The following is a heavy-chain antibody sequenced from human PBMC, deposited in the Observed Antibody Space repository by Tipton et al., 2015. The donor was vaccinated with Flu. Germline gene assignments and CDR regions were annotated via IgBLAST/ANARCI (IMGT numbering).Heavy chain of an antibody. V-gene: IGHV4-4*07. CDR1: GGSISSYY. J-gene: IGHJ4*02. Sequence: LRLSCTVSGGSISSYYWSWVRQPAGKGLEWIGRIYASGSTDYNPSLKSRVTISVDTSKNQFSLKLSSVTAADTAVYYCARVRFLEWAFDYWGQGTLVTVSS. CDR3: ARVRFLEWAFDY. CDR2: IYASGST. D-gene: IGHD3-3*01.